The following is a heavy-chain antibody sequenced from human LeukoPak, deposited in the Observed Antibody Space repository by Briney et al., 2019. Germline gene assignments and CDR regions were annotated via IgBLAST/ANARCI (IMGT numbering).Heavy chain of an antibody. CDR1: GYTFIAYY. CDR2: IDPDSGVT. Sequence: ASVKVSCKASGYTFIAYYMHWVRQAPGQGLEWMGRIDPDSGVTSYAQKFQGRVTMTRDTSISTAYMELSSLRSEDTAVYYCARGSVVATIWDYWGQGTLVTVSS. D-gene: IGHD5-12*01. V-gene: IGHV1-2*02. CDR3: ARGSVVATIWDY. J-gene: IGHJ4*02.